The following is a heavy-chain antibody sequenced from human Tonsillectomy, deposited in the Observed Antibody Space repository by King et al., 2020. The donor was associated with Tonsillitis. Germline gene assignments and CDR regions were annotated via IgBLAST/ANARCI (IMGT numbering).Heavy chain of an antibody. CDR1: GFTFSSYA. Sequence: VQLVESGGGLIQPGGSLRLSCAASGFTFSSYAMSWVRQAPGKGLEWVSGISGSGSSTYYADSVKGRFAISRDNSKNTQYLQMNSLRAEDTAVYYCAKDRDFWSPHGMDVWGQGTTVTVSS. D-gene: IGHD3-3*01. V-gene: IGHV3-23*04. CDR2: ISGSGSST. J-gene: IGHJ6*02. CDR3: AKDRDFWSPHGMDV.